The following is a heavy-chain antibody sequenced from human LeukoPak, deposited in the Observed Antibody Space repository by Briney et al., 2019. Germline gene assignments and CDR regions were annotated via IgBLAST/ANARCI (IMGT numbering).Heavy chain of an antibody. V-gene: IGHV4-59*12. CDR1: GGSISSYY. CDR3: ARDRYYYGSGSYLFDY. CDR2: IYYSGST. J-gene: IGHJ4*02. Sequence: ASETLSLTCTVSGGSISSYYWSWIRQPPGKGLEWIGYIYYSGSTNYNPSLKSRVTISVDTSKNQFSLKLSSVTAADTAVYYCARDRYYYGSGSYLFDYWGQGTLVTVSS. D-gene: IGHD3-10*01.